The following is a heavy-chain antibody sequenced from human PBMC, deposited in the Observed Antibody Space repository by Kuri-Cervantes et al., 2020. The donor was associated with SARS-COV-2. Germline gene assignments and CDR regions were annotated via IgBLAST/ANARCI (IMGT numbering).Heavy chain of an antibody. CDR3: AKGTYPVGSYGYFDY. J-gene: IGHJ4*02. V-gene: IGHV3-64*02. CDR2: INSNGGST. CDR1: GFTFSSYA. Sequence: LSLTCAASGFTFSSYAMHWVRQAPGKGLEYVSAINSNGGSTYYADSVKGRFTISRDNSKNTLYLQMGSLRAEDTALYYCAKGTYPVGSYGYFDYWGQGTLVTVSS. D-gene: IGHD5-18*01.